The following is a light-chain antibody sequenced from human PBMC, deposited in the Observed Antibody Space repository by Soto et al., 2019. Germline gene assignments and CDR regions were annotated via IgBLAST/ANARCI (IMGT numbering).Light chain of an antibody. Sequence: EIVLTQSPATLSLSPGERATLSCRASQSVSNYLAWYQQKPGQAPRLVIYDTSKRATGLPARFSGSGSGTDFTLTISSLEPEDFAVYYCQQSLGFGGGTKVDIK. V-gene: IGKV3-11*01. J-gene: IGKJ4*01. CDR3: QQSLG. CDR2: DTS. CDR1: QSVSNY.